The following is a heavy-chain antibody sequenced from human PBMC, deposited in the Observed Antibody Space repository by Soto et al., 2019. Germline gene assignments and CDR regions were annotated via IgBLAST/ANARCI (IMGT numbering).Heavy chain of an antibody. CDR3: AKDDGGVGATLRY. CDR2: ISYDGSNK. CDR1: GFTFSSYG. Sequence: QVQLVESGGGVVQPGRSLRLSCAASGFTFSSYGMHWVRQAPGKGLEWVAVISYDGSNKYYADSVKGRFTISRDNSKNTLYLQMNSLRAEDTAGYYCAKDDGGVGATLRYWGQGTLVTVSS. V-gene: IGHV3-30*18. J-gene: IGHJ4*02. D-gene: IGHD1-26*01.